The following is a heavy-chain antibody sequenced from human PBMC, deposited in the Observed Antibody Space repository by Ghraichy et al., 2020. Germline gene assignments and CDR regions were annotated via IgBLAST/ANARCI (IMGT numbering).Heavy chain of an antibody. CDR1: GGSFTDYY. Sequence: SETLSLTCTVYGGSFTDYYWSWIRQPPGKGLEWIGEINYSGSTNYNRSLKSRVTISVDTPKSQFSLKLSSVTAADTAVCYCVRAYASSSGRFCPPWGQGTLVTVSS. CDR3: VRAYASSSGRFCPP. V-gene: IGHV4-34*01. D-gene: IGHD6-6*01. CDR2: INYSGST. J-gene: IGHJ1*01.